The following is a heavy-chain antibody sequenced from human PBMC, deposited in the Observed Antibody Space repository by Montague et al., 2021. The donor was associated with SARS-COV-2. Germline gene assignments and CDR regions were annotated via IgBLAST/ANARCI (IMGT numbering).Heavy chain of an antibody. J-gene: IGHJ4*02. CDR1: GGSVSSSSYY. CDR2: NYYSGST. CDR3: ARRRNSGYDYHLLVDY. V-gene: IGHV4-39*01. D-gene: IGHD5-12*01. Sequence: SETLSLTCTVSGGSVSSSSYYWGWLRQPPGKGLEWIVSNYYSGSTYYNPSLKSSVTISVDTSKNQFSLKLSSATAADTAVYYCARRRNSGYDYHLLVDYWGQGTMVTVSS.